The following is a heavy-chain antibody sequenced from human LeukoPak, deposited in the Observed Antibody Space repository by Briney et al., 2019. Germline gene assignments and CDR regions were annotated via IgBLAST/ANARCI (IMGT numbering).Heavy chain of an antibody. Sequence: SGPTLVNPTQTLTLTCTFSGFSLSTSGVGVGWIRQPPGKALEWLALIYWNDDKHYSPSLKSRLTITKDTSKNQVVLTMTNMDPVDTATYYCARYPVYGSGSPMGHWGQGTLVTVSS. D-gene: IGHD3-10*01. CDR2: IYWNDDK. J-gene: IGHJ4*02. CDR1: GFSLSTSGVG. CDR3: ARYPVYGSGSPMGH. V-gene: IGHV2-5*01.